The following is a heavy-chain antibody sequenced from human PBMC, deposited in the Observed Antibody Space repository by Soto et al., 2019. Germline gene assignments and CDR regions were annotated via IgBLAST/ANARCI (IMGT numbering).Heavy chain of an antibody. CDR3: ATLPPRIVVALLPIPT. CDR2: IYHSGSP. Sequence: QVQLRESGPGLVKTSGTLSLTCVVSGGSISSTNWWTWVRQPPGKGLEWIGEIYHSGSPTFSLSLRVRATISVDKSNNQFSLRLRSVTAADTAVYYCATLPPRIVVALLPIPTWGQGILVTVSS. V-gene: IGHV4-4*02. D-gene: IGHD2-21*01. J-gene: IGHJ5*02. CDR1: GGSISSTNW.